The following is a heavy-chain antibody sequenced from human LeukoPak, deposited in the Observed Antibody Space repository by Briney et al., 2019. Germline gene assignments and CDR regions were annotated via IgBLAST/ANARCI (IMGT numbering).Heavy chain of an antibody. CDR2: INHSGST. D-gene: IGHD6-13*01. Sequence: SETLSLTCAVYGGSFSGYYWSWIRQPPGKGLEWIGEINHSGSTNYNPSLKSRVTISVDTSKNQFSLKPSSVTAADRAVYYCARGGSSSWYPFNYWGQGTLVTVSS. CDR3: ARGGSSSWYPFNY. J-gene: IGHJ4*02. V-gene: IGHV4-34*01. CDR1: GGSFSGYY.